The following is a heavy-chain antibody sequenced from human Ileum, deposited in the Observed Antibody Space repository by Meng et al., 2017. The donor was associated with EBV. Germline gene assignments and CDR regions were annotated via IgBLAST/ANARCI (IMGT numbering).Heavy chain of an antibody. CDR1: GGLVSGYH. V-gene: IGHV4-34*02. D-gene: IGHD3-22*01. CDR3: AREARSSGYHPGIGP. J-gene: IGHJ5*02. Sequence: VQLQQWGAGLLRPPVTLSLTCAVYGGLVSGYHWSWSRQSPGKGLEWIGEINHSGSTNYNPSLKSRVTISVDTSKNQFSLKLTSVTAADTAVYYCAREARSSGYHPGIGPWGQGTLVTVSS. CDR2: INHSGST.